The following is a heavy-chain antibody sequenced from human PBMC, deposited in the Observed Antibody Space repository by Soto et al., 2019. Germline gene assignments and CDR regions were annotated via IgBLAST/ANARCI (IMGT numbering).Heavy chain of an antibody. CDR2: IIPKLGSA. V-gene: IGHV1-69*13. CDR1: GGGNLRDYR. Sequence: SVKVSCKASGGGNLRDYRTTWVRRAPGQGLEWMGGIIPKLGSANYAQNFQGRVTVTADESTNTVYMELRSLRSDDTAVYYCATVFLEWLPFDPWGQGTLVTVSS. J-gene: IGHJ5*02. D-gene: IGHD3-3*01. CDR3: ATVFLEWLPFDP.